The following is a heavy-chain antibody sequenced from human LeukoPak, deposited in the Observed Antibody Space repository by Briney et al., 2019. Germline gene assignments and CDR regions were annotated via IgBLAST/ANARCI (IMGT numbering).Heavy chain of an antibody. Sequence: GRCLTLSWAAAGLKFNNNAMDCVRQPPGKGLEWVSLISGDGGSTFYADSVKGRFTISRDNSKKSLYLQIDTLRTDDTALYYCAKGGSGTWVDFWGQGTLVTVSS. V-gene: IGHV3-43*02. CDR3: AKGGSGTWVDF. CDR1: GLKFNNNA. CDR2: ISGDGGST. D-gene: IGHD3-10*01. J-gene: IGHJ4*02.